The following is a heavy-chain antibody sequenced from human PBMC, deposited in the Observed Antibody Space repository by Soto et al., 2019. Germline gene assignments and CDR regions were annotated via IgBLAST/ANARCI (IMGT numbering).Heavy chain of an antibody. D-gene: IGHD2-2*01. CDR2: ISSSSSYI. Sequence: PGGSLRLSCASSGFNFSSHSMNLVRQAPGKGLEWVSSISSSSSYIYYADSVKGRFTISRDNAKNSLYLQMNSLRAEDTAVYYCATEIVVVPAAMRDYWGQGTLVTVSS. J-gene: IGHJ4*02. V-gene: IGHV3-21*01. CDR1: GFNFSSHS. CDR3: ATEIVVVPAAMRDY.